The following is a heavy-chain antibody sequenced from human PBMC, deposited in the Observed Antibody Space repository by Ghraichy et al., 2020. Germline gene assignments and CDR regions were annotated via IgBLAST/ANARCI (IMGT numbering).Heavy chain of an antibody. Sequence: SETLSPTCTVSGGSISSYYWSWIRQPAGKGLEWIGRIYTSGSTNYNPSLKSRVTMSVDTSKNQFSLKLSSVTAADTAVYYCAREGDFWSAERWFDPWGQGTLVTVSS. CDR3: AREGDFWSAERWFDP. J-gene: IGHJ5*02. D-gene: IGHD3-3*01. V-gene: IGHV4-4*07. CDR2: IYTSGST. CDR1: GGSISSYY.